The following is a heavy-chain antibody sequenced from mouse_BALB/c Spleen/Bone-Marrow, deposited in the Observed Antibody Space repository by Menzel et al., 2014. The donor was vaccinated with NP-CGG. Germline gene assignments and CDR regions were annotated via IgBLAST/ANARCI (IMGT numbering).Heavy chain of an antibody. Sequence: QVQLKESGAELVRPGTSVKISCKASGYTFXNYWLGWVKQRPGHGLEWIGDIYPGGGYTNYNEKFKGKATLTADTSSSTAYMQLSSLTSEDSAVYFCARRGTGVDYWGQGTTLTVSS. D-gene: IGHD4-1*01. CDR1: GYTFXNYW. CDR3: ARRGTGVDY. V-gene: IGHV1-63*02. CDR2: IYPGGGYT. J-gene: IGHJ2*01.